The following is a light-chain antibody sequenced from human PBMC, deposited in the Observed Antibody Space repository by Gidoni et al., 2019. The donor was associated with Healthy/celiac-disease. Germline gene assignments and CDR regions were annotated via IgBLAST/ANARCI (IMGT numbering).Light chain of an antibody. CDR2: AAS. CDR3: QKSYSTLT. J-gene: IGKJ3*01. CDR1: QSISSY. V-gene: IGKV1-39*01. Sequence: DIQMTPSPSSLSASVGDRVTITCRASQSISSYLNWYQQKPGKAPKLLIYAASSLQSGVPSRFSGSGSGTDFTLTISSLQPEDFATYYCQKSYSTLTFGPGTKVDIK.